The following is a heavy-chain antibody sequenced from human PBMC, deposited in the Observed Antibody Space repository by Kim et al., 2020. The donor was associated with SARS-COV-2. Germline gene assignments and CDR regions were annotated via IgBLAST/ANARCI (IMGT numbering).Heavy chain of an antibody. D-gene: IGHD3-16*01. Sequence: GGSLRLSCAASGFTFSSYAMSWVRQAPGKGLEWVSAISGSGGSTNNADSVQVRFTFSSDNYKNTLFLQMNSLRAEDTAVDYCSRDEGGGYSLGNSCYYY. CDR3: SRDEGGGYSLGNSCYYY. V-gene: IGHV3-23*01. CDR1: GFTFSSYA. CDR2: ISGSGGST. J-gene: IGHJ6*01.